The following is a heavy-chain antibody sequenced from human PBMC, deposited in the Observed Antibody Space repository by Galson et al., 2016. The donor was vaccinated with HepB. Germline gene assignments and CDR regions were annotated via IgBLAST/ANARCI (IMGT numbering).Heavy chain of an antibody. CDR2: IYPGDSDT. Sequence: QSGAEVKKPGESLKISCKAFGYTFSNYWIGWVRQMPEKGLEWMGFIYPGDSDTRYSPSFQGQVTISVDTSITTAYLQWTTLKASDNAIYYCARHTGEEHWLVTLDSWGQGTLVTVSA. D-gene: IGHD6-19*01. CDR1: GYTFSNYW. V-gene: IGHV5-51*01. CDR3: ARHTGEEHWLVTLDS. J-gene: IGHJ4*02.